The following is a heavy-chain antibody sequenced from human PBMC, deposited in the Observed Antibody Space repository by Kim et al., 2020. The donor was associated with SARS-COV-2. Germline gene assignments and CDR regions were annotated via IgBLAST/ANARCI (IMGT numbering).Heavy chain of an antibody. D-gene: IGHD3-22*01. V-gene: IGHV4-30-2*04. Sequence: KSRGTISVDTSKNQFSLKLSSVTAADTAVYYCARVLGYYDSSGYLEYFQHWGQGTLVTVSS. CDR3: ARVLGYYDSSGYLEYFQH. J-gene: IGHJ1*01.